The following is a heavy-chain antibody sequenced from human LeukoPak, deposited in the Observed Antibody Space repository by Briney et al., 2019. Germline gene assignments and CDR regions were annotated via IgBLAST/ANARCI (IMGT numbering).Heavy chain of an antibody. CDR3: ARDHRYAFDT. Sequence: PGGSLRLSCAASGFTFSEYSMNWVRQAPGKGLEWISYVGISSGNSKYADSVKGRFTISGDSAKNSVFLQMNSLRVEDTAGYYCARDHRYAFDTGGQGTLVPVPS. CDR1: GFTFSEYS. D-gene: IGHD5-12*01. CDR2: VGISSGNS. J-gene: IGHJ4*02. V-gene: IGHV3-48*04.